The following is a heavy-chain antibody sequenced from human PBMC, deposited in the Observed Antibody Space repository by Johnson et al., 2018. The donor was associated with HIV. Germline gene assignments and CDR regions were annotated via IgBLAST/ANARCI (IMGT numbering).Heavy chain of an antibody. Sequence: QVQLVESGGGVVQPGRSLRLSCAASGFTFSSYAMHWVRQAPGKGLEWMAFISYDGSNKYFTDSVRGRFTISRDNSKNTLFLQMNSLRAEDTAVYYCVRWFYDSSAFDIWGQGTLVTVSS. CDR3: VRWFYDSSAFDI. V-gene: IGHV3-30-3*01. J-gene: IGHJ3*02. D-gene: IGHD3-22*01. CDR2: ISYDGSNK. CDR1: GFTFSSYA.